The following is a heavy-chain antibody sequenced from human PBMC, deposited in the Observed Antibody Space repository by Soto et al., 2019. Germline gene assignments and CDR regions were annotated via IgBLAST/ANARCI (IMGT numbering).Heavy chain of an antibody. J-gene: IGHJ4*02. CDR3: AKAEGYCSGGSCYVY. V-gene: IGHV3-53*01. CDR2: IYSGGST. CDR1: GFNITNNY. D-gene: IGHD2-15*01. Sequence: PGGSLRLSCAASGFNITNNYMSWVRQAPGKGLEWVSFIYSGGSTYYADSVKGRFSISRDNSKNTLFLQMNSLRAEDTAVYYCAKAEGYCSGGSCYVYWGQGTLVTVSS.